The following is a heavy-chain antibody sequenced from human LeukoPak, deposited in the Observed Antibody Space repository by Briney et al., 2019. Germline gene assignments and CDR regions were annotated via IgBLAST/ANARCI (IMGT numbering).Heavy chain of an antibody. V-gene: IGHV4-61*01. Sequence: SETLSLTCTVSGGSISSSSYYWGWIRQPPGKGLEWIGYIYYSGSTNYNPSLKSRVTISVDTSKNQFSLKLSSVTAADTAVYYCARDRWGRDGYNLYYYYYMDVWGKGTTVTVSS. CDR3: ARDRWGRDGYNLYYYYYMDV. D-gene: IGHD5-24*01. J-gene: IGHJ6*03. CDR1: GGSISSSSYY. CDR2: IYYSGST.